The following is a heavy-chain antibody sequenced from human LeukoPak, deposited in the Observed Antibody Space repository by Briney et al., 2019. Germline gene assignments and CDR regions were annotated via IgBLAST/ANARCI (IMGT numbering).Heavy chain of an antibody. Sequence: PGGSLRLSCAASGFIFSKDWMNWVRQAPGKGLEWVSSISGRGNYIFYADSVKGRFTISRDSAKNSLSLQMNSLRAEDTAVYYCAKDQGFDYYDSSGYYLDYWGQGTLVTVSS. D-gene: IGHD3-22*01. CDR1: GFIFSKDW. J-gene: IGHJ4*02. V-gene: IGHV3-21*01. CDR2: ISGRGNYI. CDR3: AKDQGFDYYDSSGYYLDY.